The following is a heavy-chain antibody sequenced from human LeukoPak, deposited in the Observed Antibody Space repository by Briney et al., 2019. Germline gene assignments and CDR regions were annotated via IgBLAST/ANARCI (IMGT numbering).Heavy chain of an antibody. CDR2: IIPIFGTA. CDR3: AGSRDGYNFDY. Sequence: SVKVSCKASGGTFSSCAISWVRQAPGQGLEWMGGIIPIFGTANYAQKFQGRVTITTDESTSTAYMELSSLRSEDTAVYYCAGSRDGYNFDYWGQGTLVTVSS. V-gene: IGHV1-69*05. D-gene: IGHD5-24*01. CDR1: GGTFSSCA. J-gene: IGHJ4*02.